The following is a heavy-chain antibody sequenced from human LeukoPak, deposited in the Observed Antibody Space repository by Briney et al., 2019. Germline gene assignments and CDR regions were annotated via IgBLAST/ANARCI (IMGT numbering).Heavy chain of an antibody. J-gene: IGHJ6*02. V-gene: IGHV1-24*01. D-gene: IGHD1-26*01. Sequence: ASVKVSCTVSGYTLTEVSIHWVRQAPEKGLEWMGGLDPEDDETIYAQKFQGRVTMTEDIATDTAYMELSSLRSEDTAVYYCAKVGAMGSGTYLYYNYYAMDVWGQGTTVTVSS. CDR2: LDPEDDET. CDR1: GYTLTEVS. CDR3: AKVGAMGSGTYLYYNYYAMDV.